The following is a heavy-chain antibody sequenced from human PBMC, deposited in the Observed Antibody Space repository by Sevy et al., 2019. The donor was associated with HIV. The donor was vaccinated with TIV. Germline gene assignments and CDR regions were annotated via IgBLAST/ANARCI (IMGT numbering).Heavy chain of an antibody. J-gene: IGHJ4*02. CDR1: GLSFSDYG. Sequence: GGSLRLSCTASGLSFSDYGMHWVRQAPSKGLEWVAFIWYDGSDRYYADSVKGRFTISRDNSKNILYLQMSSLRLEDTALYYCAKNTAAVGVGGFDYWGQGILVTVSS. D-gene: IGHD6-13*01. CDR3: AKNTAAVGVGGFDY. CDR2: IWYDGSDR. V-gene: IGHV3-30*02.